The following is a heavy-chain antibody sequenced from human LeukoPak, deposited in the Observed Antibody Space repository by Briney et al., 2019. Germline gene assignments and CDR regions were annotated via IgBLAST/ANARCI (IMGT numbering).Heavy chain of an antibody. CDR3: AKGCSATCYSWFDP. D-gene: IGHD2-2*01. V-gene: IGHV3-64*01. J-gene: IGHJ5*02. CDR2: ISSNGGST. CDR1: GFTFSSYA. Sequence: GGSLRLSCAASGFTFSSYAMHWVRQAPGKGLEYVSAISSNGGSTYYANSVKGRFTISRDNSKNTLYLQMSSLRAEDTALYYCAKGCSATCYSWFDPWGQGTLVTVSS.